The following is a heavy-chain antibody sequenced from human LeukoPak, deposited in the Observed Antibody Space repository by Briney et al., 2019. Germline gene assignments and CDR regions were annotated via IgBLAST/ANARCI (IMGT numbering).Heavy chain of an antibody. Sequence: SETLSLTCAVYGGSFSGYYWSWIRQPPGKGLEWIGEINHSGSTNYNPSLKSRVTISVDTSKNPFSLKLSSVTAADTAVYYCAIHIVVVPAAKKKNWFDPWGQGTLVTVAS. J-gene: IGHJ5*02. V-gene: IGHV4-34*01. CDR2: INHSGST. D-gene: IGHD2-2*01. CDR1: GGSFSGYY. CDR3: AIHIVVVPAAKKKNWFDP.